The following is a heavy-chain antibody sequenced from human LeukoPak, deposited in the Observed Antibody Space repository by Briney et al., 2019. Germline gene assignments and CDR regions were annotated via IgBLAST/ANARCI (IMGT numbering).Heavy chain of an antibody. J-gene: IGHJ4*02. CDR3: AKEPPRVAALFFKEDY. CDR2: IRYDGSSE. V-gene: IGHV3-30*02. Sequence: AGSLRLSSAASGFTFSSYGMHWVRQAPGKGMEWVAFIRYDGSSEYYADSVKGRFSISRDNSKNMLYLQMNRLRVDDTAVYSCAKEPPRVAALFFKEDYWGQGTLVTVSS. D-gene: IGHD3-3*01. CDR1: GFTFSSYG.